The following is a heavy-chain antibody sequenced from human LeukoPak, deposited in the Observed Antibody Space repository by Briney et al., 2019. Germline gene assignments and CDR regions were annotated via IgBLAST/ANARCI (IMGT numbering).Heavy chain of an antibody. Sequence: GGSLRLSCAASGFTFSSYSMNWVRQAPGKGLEWVSYISGSSGTIYYADSVKGRFTISRDNSNNTVYLQMNSLRAEDTAMYFCAKGHSKGASVGSDGLLWDVWGQGTLVIVSS. V-gene: IGHV3-48*01. CDR3: AKGHSKGASVGSDGLLWDV. D-gene: IGHD2/OR15-2a*01. J-gene: IGHJ4*02. CDR1: GFTFSSYS. CDR2: ISGSSGTI.